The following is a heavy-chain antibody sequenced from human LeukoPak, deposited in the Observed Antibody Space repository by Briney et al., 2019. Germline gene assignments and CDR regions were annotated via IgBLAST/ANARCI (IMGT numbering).Heavy chain of an antibody. CDR2: ISAYNGNT. V-gene: IGHV1-18*01. CDR1: GYTFTSYG. CDR3: ARGGCSSTSCYRTDAFDI. D-gene: IGHD2-2*01. J-gene: IGHJ3*02. Sequence: ASVKVSCKASGYTFTSYGISWVRQAPGQGLEWMGWISAYNGNTNYAQKLQGRVTMTTDTSTSTAYMELRSLRSDDTAVYYCARGGCSSTSCYRTDAFDIWAKGQWSPSLQ.